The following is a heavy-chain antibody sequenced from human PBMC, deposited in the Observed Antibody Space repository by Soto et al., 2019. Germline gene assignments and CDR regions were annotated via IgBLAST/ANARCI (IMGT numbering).Heavy chain of an antibody. CDR1: GYSFTSYW. D-gene: IGHD3-16*01. CDR3: AREGAPKGDYCGYYGMDV. CDR2: IYPGDSDT. Sequence: PGESLKISCKGSGYSFTSYWIGWVRQMPGKGLEWMGIIYPGDSDTRYSPSFQGQVTISADKSISTAHLQWSSLKASYTVKYYPAREGAPKGDYCGYYGMDVRGEGTTVTVSS. J-gene: IGHJ6*04. V-gene: IGHV5-51*01.